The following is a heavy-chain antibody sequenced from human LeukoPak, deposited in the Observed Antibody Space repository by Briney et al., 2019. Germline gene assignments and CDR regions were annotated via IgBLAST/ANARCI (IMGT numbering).Heavy chain of an antibody. CDR1: GGSFSGYY. J-gene: IGHJ4*02. Sequence: SETLSLTCAVYGGSFSGYYWSWIRQPPGKGLEWIGEINHSGSTNYNPSLKSRVTISVDPSKNQFSLELSSVTAADTAVYYCARGGYCSGGSCEPFDYWGQGTLVTVSS. CDR3: ARGGYCSGGSCEPFDY. V-gene: IGHV4-34*01. D-gene: IGHD2-15*01. CDR2: INHSGST.